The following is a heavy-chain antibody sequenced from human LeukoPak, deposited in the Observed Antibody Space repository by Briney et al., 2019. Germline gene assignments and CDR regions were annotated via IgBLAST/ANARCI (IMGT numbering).Heavy chain of an antibody. CDR1: GGSISSSSYY. Sequence: SETLSLTCTVSGGSISSSSYYWGWIRQPPGKGLEWIGSIYYSGSTYYNPSLKSRVTISVDTSKNQFSLKLGSVTAADTAVYYCARTALYSSSSRPFDYWGQGTLVTVSS. V-gene: IGHV4-39*07. CDR3: ARTALYSSSSRPFDY. D-gene: IGHD6-6*01. J-gene: IGHJ4*02. CDR2: IYYSGST.